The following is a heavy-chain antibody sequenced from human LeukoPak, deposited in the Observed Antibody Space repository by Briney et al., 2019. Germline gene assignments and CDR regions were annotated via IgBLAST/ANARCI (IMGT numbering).Heavy chain of an antibody. D-gene: IGHD3-10*01. Sequence: GGSLRLSCAASGFTFSSYEMNWVRQAPGKGLEWVSYISSSGSTIYYADSVKGRFTISRDNAKNSLYLQMNSLRAEDTGVYYCAREGMVRGVFDYWGQGTLVTVSS. CDR2: ISSSGSTI. CDR1: GFTFSSYE. V-gene: IGHV3-48*03. J-gene: IGHJ4*02. CDR3: AREGMVRGVFDY.